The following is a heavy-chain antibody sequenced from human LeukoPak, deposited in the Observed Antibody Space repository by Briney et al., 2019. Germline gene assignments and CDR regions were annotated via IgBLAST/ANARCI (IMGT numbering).Heavy chain of an antibody. J-gene: IGHJ6*03. CDR1: GGSISSSNW. D-gene: IGHD1-7*01. CDR2: IYHSGST. CDR3: ARVDGYNWNYGYYYYYYMDV. Sequence: SETLSLTCAVSGGSISSSNWWSWVRQPPGKGLEWIGEIYHSGSTNYNPSLKSRVTISVDKSKNQFSLKLSSVTAADTAVYYCARVDGYNWNYGYYYYYYMDVWGKGTTVTVSS. V-gene: IGHV4-4*02.